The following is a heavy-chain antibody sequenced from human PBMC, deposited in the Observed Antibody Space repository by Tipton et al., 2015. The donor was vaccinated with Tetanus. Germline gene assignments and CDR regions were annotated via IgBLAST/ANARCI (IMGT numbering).Heavy chain of an antibody. CDR3: ARWGPGVTTWGFDF. V-gene: IGHV4-4*07. CDR1: GGSIRGHF. J-gene: IGHJ4*02. Sequence: TLSLTCTVSGGSIRGHFWSWIRQPAGKGLEWIGRLHSSGDTTYNPSLKSRLPMSVDTSKNQFSLRLSSVTAADTALYFCARWGPGVTTWGFDFWGQGTLVTVSS. D-gene: IGHD3-16*01. CDR2: LHSSGDT.